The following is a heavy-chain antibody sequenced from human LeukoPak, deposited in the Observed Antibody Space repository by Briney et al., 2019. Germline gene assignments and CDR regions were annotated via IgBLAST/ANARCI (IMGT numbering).Heavy chain of an antibody. J-gene: IGHJ6*04. V-gene: IGHV3-30*04. CDR2: ISYDGSNK. Sequence: GRSLRLSCAASVFIFSSYAMHWVRQAPGQGLEWVAVISYDGSNKYYADSVKGRFTISRDNSKNTLYLQMNSLRTEDTAVYYCAAYMVRGVIRTGAYYGMDVWGKGTTVTVSS. D-gene: IGHD3-10*01. CDR1: VFIFSSYA. CDR3: AAYMVRGVIRTGAYYGMDV.